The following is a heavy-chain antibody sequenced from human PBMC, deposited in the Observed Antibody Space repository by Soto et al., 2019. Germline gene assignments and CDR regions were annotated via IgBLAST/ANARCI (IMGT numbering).Heavy chain of an antibody. CDR1: GGSISRYY. V-gene: IGHV4-59*01. Sequence: PSETLSLTYTVSGGSISRYYWSWIRQPPGKGLEWIGYMYNTGSTVYNPSFKSRVTISVDTSKNQFSLKLNSVTAADTAVYYCARDLWGYCGTDCYPLDVWGQGTTVTVSS. CDR2: MYNTGST. D-gene: IGHD2-21*02. J-gene: IGHJ6*02. CDR3: ARDLWGYCGTDCYPLDV.